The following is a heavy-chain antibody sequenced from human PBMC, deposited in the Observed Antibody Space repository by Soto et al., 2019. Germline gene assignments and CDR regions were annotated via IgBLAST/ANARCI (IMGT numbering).Heavy chain of an antibody. CDR3: ARDQSSGYGNWFDP. CDR2: ISGSGGST. V-gene: IGHV3-23*01. J-gene: IGHJ5*02. CDR1: GFTLSSYA. Sequence: PGGSLRLSCAASGFTLSSYAMSWVRQAPGKGLEWVSAISGSGGSTYYGDFVKGRLSISRDNSKNTVYLQMNSLRAEDTAIYYCARDQSSGYGNWFDPWGQGTLVTVSS. D-gene: IGHD3-22*01.